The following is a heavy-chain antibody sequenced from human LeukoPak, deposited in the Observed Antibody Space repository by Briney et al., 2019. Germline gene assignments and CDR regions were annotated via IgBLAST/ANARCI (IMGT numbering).Heavy chain of an antibody. Sequence: ASVKVSCKASGYIFYIYALIWVRQAPGQGLELMGWINTNTGKPTYAQGFTGRFVFSLDTSVSTAYLQISSLKAEDTAVYYCARDYTLTLGTTTYFQHWGQGTLVTVSS. CDR2: INTNTGKP. CDR3: ARDYTLTLGTTTYFQH. V-gene: IGHV7-4-1*02. J-gene: IGHJ1*01. D-gene: IGHD1-7*01. CDR1: GYIFYIYA.